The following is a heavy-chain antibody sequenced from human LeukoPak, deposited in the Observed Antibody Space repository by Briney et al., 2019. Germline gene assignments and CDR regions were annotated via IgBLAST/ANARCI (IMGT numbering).Heavy chain of an antibody. CDR2: ISAYNGNT. Sequence: ASVKLSCKVSGYTFTSYGISWVRQAPGQGLEWMGWISAYNGNTNSAQKLQGRVTMTTDTSTSTAYMELSSLISDDTAVYYCARVSELRYCSGGSCSFDYRGQGALVTVSS. D-gene: IGHD2-15*01. CDR1: GYTFTSYG. J-gene: IGHJ4*02. CDR3: ARVSELRYCSGGSCSFDY. V-gene: IGHV1-18*01.